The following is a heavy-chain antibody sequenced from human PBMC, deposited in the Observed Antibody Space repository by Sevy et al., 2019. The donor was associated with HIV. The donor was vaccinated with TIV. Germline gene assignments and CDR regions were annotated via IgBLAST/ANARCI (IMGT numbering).Heavy chain of an antibody. CDR3: ARGTHDCADYDRDAFDI. V-gene: IGHV3-21*01. CDR1: EFTFSSYS. CDR2: ISGGGTYI. J-gene: IGHJ3*02. Sequence: GGSLRLSCATSEFTFSSYSMNWVRQAPGNGLEWVSSISGGGTYIYYADSVKGRFTISRDNAKNSLSLQMNSLRAEDTAVYYCARGTHDCADYDRDAFDIWGQGTMVTVSS. D-gene: IGHD4-17*01.